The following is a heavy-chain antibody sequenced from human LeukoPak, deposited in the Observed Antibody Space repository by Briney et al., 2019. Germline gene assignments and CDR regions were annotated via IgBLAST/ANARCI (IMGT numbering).Heavy chain of an antibody. J-gene: IGHJ5*02. CDR1: GGSISSGGYY. Sequence: SETLSLTCAVSGGSISSGGYYWSWIRQPAGKGLEWIGRIYTSGSTNYNPSLKSRVTMSVDTSKNQFSLKLSSVTAADTAVYYCAREGVVDIVATPRFDPWGQGTLVTVSS. V-gene: IGHV4-61*02. CDR3: AREGVVDIVATPRFDP. D-gene: IGHD5-12*01. CDR2: IYTSGST.